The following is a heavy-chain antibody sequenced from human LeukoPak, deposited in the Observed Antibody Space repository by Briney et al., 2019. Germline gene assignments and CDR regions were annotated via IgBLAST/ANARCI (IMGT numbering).Heavy chain of an antibody. V-gene: IGHV3-21*01. J-gene: IGHJ6*02. CDR2: ISSSSSYI. Sequence: PGGSLRLSFAASGFTFSSYSMNWVRQAPGKGLEWVSSISSSSSYIYYADSVKGRFTISRDNAKNSLYLQMNSLRAEDTAVYYCARFTGSGWSNYYYYGMDVWGQGTTVTVSS. CDR1: GFTFSSYS. CDR3: ARFTGSGWSNYYYYGMDV. D-gene: IGHD6-19*01.